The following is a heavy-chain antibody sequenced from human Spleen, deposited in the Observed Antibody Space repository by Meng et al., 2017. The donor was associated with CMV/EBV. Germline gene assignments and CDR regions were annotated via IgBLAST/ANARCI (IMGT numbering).Heavy chain of an antibody. J-gene: IGHJ4*02. Sequence: CGYTFSNYYMHWVRQAPGQGLEWMGWINPNSSGTNVAKKFQGRIIMTRDTSISTAYLDLSSLRSDDTAVYYCARDRVSGLITMTKYWGQGTLVTVSS. CDR3: ARDRVSGLITMTKY. V-gene: IGHV1-2*02. CDR2: INPNSSGT. D-gene: IGHD3-22*01. CDR1: GYTFSNYY.